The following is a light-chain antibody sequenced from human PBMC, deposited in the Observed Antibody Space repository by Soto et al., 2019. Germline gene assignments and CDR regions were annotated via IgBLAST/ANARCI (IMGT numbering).Light chain of an antibody. Sequence: EIVLTQSPATLSLSPGERATLSCRASQSVSSLLAWYQQKPGQAPRLLIYDASSRATGIPTRFSGSGSGTDFTLNISRLEPEDFAVYYCQQRSNWPLTFGGGTKVEIK. CDR3: QQRSNWPLT. CDR2: DAS. CDR1: QSVSSL. J-gene: IGKJ4*01. V-gene: IGKV3-11*01.